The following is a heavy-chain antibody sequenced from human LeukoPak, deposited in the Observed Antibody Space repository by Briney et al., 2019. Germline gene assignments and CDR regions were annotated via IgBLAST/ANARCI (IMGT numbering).Heavy chain of an antibody. CDR2: IYSGGST. CDR3: ARDAHYGDGDDY. J-gene: IGHJ4*02. D-gene: IGHD4-17*01. CDR1: GFTVSSNY. Sequence: GGSLRLSCAASGFTVSSNYMSWVRQAPGKGLEWVSVIYSGGSTYYADSVKGRFTISRDNSKNTLFLQMNSLRVEDTAVYYCARDAHYGDGDDYWGQGTLVTVSS. V-gene: IGHV3-53*01.